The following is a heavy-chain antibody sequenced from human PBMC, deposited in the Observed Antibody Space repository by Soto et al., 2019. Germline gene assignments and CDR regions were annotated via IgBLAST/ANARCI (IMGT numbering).Heavy chain of an antibody. D-gene: IGHD4-17*01. CDR1: GYSFTSYW. CDR3: ASSTVTTLPYSYYGMDV. Sequence: PVQSLRISCKGSGYSFTSYWIGWVRQMPGKGLEWMGIIYPGDSDTRYSPSFQGQVTISADKSISTAYLQWSSLKASDTAMYYCASSTVTTLPYSYYGMDVWGQGTTVTVSS. J-gene: IGHJ6*02. CDR2: IYPGDSDT. V-gene: IGHV5-51*01.